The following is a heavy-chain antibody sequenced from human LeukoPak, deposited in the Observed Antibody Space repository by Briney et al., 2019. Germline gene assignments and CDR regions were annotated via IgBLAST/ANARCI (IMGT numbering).Heavy chain of an antibody. Sequence: GGSLRLSCAASGFTFSSYAMHWVRQAPGKGLEWVAVISYDGSNKYYADSVKGRFTISRDNSKNTLYLQMNSLRAEDTAVYYCARGGRITMVRDAFDIWGQGTMVTVSS. CDR2: ISYDGSNK. D-gene: IGHD3-10*01. CDR3: ARGGRITMVRDAFDI. CDR1: GFTFSSYA. V-gene: IGHV3-30*04. J-gene: IGHJ3*02.